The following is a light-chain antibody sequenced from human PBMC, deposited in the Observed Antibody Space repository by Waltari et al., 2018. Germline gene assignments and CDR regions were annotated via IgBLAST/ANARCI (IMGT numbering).Light chain of an antibody. J-gene: IGLJ1*01. CDR3: AAWDDTLNGYV. CDR2: NND. V-gene: IGLV1-44*01. Sequence: QSVLTQAPSASGTPGQRVTISCSGSSSNIGSNDVNWYQQLPGTAPKLLIYNNDQRPSGVLDRFSGSKSGTSGSLAISGLQSEDEADYYCAAWDDTLNGYVFGTGTKATVL. CDR1: SSNIGSND.